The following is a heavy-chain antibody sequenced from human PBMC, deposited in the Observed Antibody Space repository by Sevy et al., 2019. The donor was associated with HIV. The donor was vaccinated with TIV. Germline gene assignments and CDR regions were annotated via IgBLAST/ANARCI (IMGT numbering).Heavy chain of an antibody. J-gene: IGHJ3*02. CDR1: GFTFSSYG. Sequence: GSLRLSCAASGFTFSSYGMHWVRQAPGKGLEWVAVISYDGSNKYYADSVKGRFTISRDNSKNTRYLQMNSLRAEDTAVYYCAKLGYCSSTSCYTGDKAFDIWGQGTMVTVSS. CDR3: AKLGYCSSTSCYTGDKAFDI. D-gene: IGHD2-2*02. CDR2: ISYDGSNK. V-gene: IGHV3-30*18.